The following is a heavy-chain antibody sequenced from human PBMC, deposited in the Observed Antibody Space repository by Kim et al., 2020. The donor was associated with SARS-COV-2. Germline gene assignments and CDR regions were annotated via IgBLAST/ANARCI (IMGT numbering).Heavy chain of an antibody. CDR3: ARVLTSGWSYFDY. Sequence: DQVKGQFTITSDNAKSALLLQITNLRAEDTAVYYCARVLTSGWSYFDYWGQGTLVTVSS. D-gene: IGHD6-19*01. J-gene: IGHJ4*02. V-gene: IGHV3-21*04.